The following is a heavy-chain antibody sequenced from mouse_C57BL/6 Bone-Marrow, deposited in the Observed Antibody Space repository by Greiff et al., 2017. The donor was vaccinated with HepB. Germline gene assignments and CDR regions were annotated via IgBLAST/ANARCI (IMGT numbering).Heavy chain of an antibody. CDR3: AREPYYYGSSLPYAMDY. Sequence: QVQLQQPGAELVRPGSSVKLSCKASGYTFTSYWMHWVKQRPIQGLEWIGNIDPSDSETHYNQKFKDKATLTVDKSSSTAYRQRSSLTSEDSAVYYCAREPYYYGSSLPYAMDYWGQGTSVTVSS. V-gene: IGHV1-52*01. CDR2: IDPSDSET. CDR1: GYTFTSYW. J-gene: IGHJ4*01. D-gene: IGHD1-1*01.